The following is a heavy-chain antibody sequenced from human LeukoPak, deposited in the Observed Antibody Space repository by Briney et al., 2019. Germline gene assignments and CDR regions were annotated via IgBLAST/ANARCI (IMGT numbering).Heavy chain of an antibody. CDR1: GYSFTSYY. CDR2: IFPGDSDT. Sequence: GESLKISCKGSGYSFTSYYIAWARQMPGKGLEWMGVIFPGDSDTRYSPSFQGQVTISADKSISTAYLQWSSLKASDTAMYYCARPRIVGTLGAFDIWGHGTMVTVSS. V-gene: IGHV5-51*01. CDR3: ARPRIVGTLGAFDI. D-gene: IGHD1-26*01. J-gene: IGHJ3*02.